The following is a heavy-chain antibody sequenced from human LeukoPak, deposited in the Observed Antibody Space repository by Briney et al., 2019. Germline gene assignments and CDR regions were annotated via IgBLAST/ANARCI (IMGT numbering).Heavy chain of an antibody. CDR1: GYTFTGYY. CDR2: INPNSGGT. V-gene: IGHV1-2*06. Sequence: ASVKVSCKASGYTFTGYYMHWVRQAPGQGLEWMGRINPNSGGTNYAQKFQGRVTMTRDTSISTAYMELSRLRSDDTAVYYCATLPAATSTPDYWGQGTLVTVSS. CDR3: ATLPAATSTPDY. J-gene: IGHJ4*02. D-gene: IGHD2-2*01.